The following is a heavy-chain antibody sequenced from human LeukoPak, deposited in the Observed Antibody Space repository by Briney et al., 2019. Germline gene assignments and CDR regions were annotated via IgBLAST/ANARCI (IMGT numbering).Heavy chain of an antibody. Sequence: ASVKVSRKASGYTFTSYYMHWVRQAPGQGLEWMGIINPSGGSTSYAQKFQGRVTMTRNTSISTAYMELSSLRSEDTAVYYCARGSRGYDSSSAFDYWGQGTLVTVSS. CDR2: INPSGGST. V-gene: IGHV1-46*01. D-gene: IGHD3-22*01. CDR1: GYTFTSYY. J-gene: IGHJ4*02. CDR3: ARGSRGYDSSSAFDY.